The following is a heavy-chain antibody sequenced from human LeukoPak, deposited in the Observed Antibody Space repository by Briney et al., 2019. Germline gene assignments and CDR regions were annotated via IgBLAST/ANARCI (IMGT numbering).Heavy chain of an antibody. CDR1: GFSFSSYA. D-gene: IGHD5-12*01. Sequence: GGSLRLSCAASGFSFSSYAMTWVRQAPGKGLEWVSAISGSGSGTYFADSVKGRFTISRDNSKNTLYLQMNSLRAEDTAVYYCAAPRSGYSGYEPFYYWGQGTLVTVSS. J-gene: IGHJ4*02. V-gene: IGHV3-23*01. CDR2: ISGSGSGT. CDR3: AAPRSGYSGYEPFYY.